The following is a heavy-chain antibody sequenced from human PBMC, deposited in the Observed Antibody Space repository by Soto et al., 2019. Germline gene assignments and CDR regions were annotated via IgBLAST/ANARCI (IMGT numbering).Heavy chain of an antibody. CDR2: ISGSGGST. V-gene: IGHV3-23*01. Sequence: GGSLRLSCAASGFTFSSYAMSWVRQAPGKGLEWVSAISGSGGSTYYADSVKGRFTISRDNSKNTLYLQMNSLRAEDTAVYYCAKEAYDILTGYYNGYYYYGMDVWGQGTTVTV. CDR1: GFTFSSYA. D-gene: IGHD3-9*01. CDR3: AKEAYDILTGYYNGYYYYGMDV. J-gene: IGHJ6*02.